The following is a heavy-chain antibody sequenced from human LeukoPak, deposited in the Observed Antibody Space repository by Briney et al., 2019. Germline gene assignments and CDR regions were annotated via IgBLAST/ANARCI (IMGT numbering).Heavy chain of an antibody. CDR2: FDPEDGET. J-gene: IGHJ6*02. Sequence: ASVKVSCKVSGYTLTELSMHWVRQAPGKGLEWMGGFDPEDGETIYAQRFQGRVTMTEDTSTDTAYMELSSLRSEDTAVYYCATNILTGYLLYGMDVWGQGTTVTVSS. CDR1: GYTLTELS. CDR3: ATNILTGYLLYGMDV. V-gene: IGHV1-24*01. D-gene: IGHD3-9*01.